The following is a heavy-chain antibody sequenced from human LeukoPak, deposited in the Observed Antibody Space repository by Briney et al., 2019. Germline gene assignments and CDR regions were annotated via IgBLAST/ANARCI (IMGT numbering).Heavy chain of an antibody. V-gene: IGHV4-39*01. J-gene: IGHJ4*02. CDR2: IYYSGST. CDR1: GGSISSSSYY. D-gene: IGHD6-13*01. Sequence: SETLSLTCTVSGGSISSSSYYWGWIRQPPGKGLEWIGSIYYSGSTYYNPSLKSRVTISVDTSKNQFSLKLSSVTAADTAVYYCARPGGSSWYEPYDYWGQGTLVTVSS. CDR3: ARPGGSSWYEPYDY.